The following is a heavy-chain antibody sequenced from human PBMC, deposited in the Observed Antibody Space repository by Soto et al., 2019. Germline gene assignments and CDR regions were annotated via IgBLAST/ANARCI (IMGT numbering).Heavy chain of an antibody. CDR1: GYTFTSYG. V-gene: IGHV1-18*01. CDR2: ISAYNGNT. CDR3: ARDLSDIVVVPAAHPLDY. Sequence: QVPLVQSGAEVKKPGASVKVSCKASGYTFTSYGISWVRQAPGQGLEWMGWISAYNGNTNYAQKLQGRVTMTTDTSTSTAYMELRSLRSDDTAVYYCARDLSDIVVVPAAHPLDYWGQGTLVTVSS. J-gene: IGHJ4*02. D-gene: IGHD2-2*01.